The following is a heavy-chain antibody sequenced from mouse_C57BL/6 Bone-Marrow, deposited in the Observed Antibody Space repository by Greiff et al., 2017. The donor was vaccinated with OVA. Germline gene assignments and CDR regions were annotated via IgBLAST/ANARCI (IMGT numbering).Heavy chain of an antibody. CDR1: GYTFTSYW. V-gene: IGHV1-50*01. CDR3: ARDGDGYYDDY. D-gene: IGHD2-3*01. CDR2: IDPSDSYT. Sequence: QVQLQQPGAELVKPGASVKLSCKASGYTFTSYWMQWVKQRPGQGLEWIGEIDPSDSYTNYNQQFQGKATLTVDTSSSTAYMQLSSLTSEDSAVYYCARDGDGYYDDYWGQGTTLTVSS. J-gene: IGHJ2*01.